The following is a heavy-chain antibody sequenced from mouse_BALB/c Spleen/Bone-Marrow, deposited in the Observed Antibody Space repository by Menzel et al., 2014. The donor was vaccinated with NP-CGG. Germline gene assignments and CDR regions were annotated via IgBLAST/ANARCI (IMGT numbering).Heavy chain of an antibody. V-gene: IGHV1S81*02. Sequence: QVHVKQSGAELVKPGASVKLSCKSSGYTFTSYYMYWVKQRPGQGLEWIGGINPSNGGTNFNEKFKSKATLTVDKSSSIAYMQLSSLTSKDSADYYCTREGTFFAYWGQGTLVTVSA. J-gene: IGHJ3*01. CDR1: GYTFTSYY. D-gene: IGHD3-3*01. CDR3: TREGTFFAY. CDR2: INPSNGGT.